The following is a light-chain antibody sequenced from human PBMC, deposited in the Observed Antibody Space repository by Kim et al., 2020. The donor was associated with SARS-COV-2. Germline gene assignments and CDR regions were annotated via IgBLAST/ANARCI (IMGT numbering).Light chain of an antibody. Sequence: SASAGDRVTITCRASQGLSGSLAWYQQKPGKAPKLLISYTSTLASGVPPRFSGSGSGTDFTLTIISLHPEDFATYYCQQAYSFPLTFGQGTRLE. J-gene: IGKJ5*01. CDR3: QQAYSFPLT. CDR2: YTS. CDR1: QGLSGS. V-gene: IGKV1-12*01.